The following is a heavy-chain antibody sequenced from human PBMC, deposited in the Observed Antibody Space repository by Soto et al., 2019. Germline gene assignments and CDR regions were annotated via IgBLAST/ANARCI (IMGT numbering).Heavy chain of an antibody. CDR2: IWYDGSNK. J-gene: IGHJ3*01. CDR3: VRASGPFDV. V-gene: IGHV3-33*01. CDR1: GFPFSTYG. Sequence: QVQLVESGGGVVQPGRSLRLSCAASGFPFSTYGMHWVRQAPGKGPEWVAVIWYDGSNKYYADSVKSRFTISRDNSKNLLYLQMTSLRAEDTAVYYCVRASGPFDVWGQGTMVTVSS.